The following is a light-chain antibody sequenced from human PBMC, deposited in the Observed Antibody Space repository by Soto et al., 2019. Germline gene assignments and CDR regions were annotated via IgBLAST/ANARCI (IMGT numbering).Light chain of an antibody. CDR1: QSVNNN. V-gene: IGKV3D-15*01. Sequence: EIVMTQSPVTLSVSPGERATLSCTASQSVNNNVAWYQQKPGHTPRLLIYSASTRATGIPARFSGSGSGTEFTLTISSLQSEDFAVYYCQQYNNGPSITFGQGTRLEIK. J-gene: IGKJ5*01. CDR3: QQYNNGPSIT. CDR2: SAS.